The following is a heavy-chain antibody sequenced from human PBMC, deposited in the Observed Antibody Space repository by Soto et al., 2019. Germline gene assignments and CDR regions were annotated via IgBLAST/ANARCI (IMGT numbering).Heavy chain of an antibody. CDR2: IYHSGST. V-gene: IGHV4-30-2*01. D-gene: IGHD1-26*01. Sequence: SETLSLTCAVSGGSISSGGYSWSWIRQPPGKGLEWIGHIYHSGSTYYNPSLKSRVTISVDRSKNQFSLKLSSVTAADTAVYYCTRGLFSGSSYSGSWYYFDSWGQGTMVTVSS. CDR1: GGSISSGGYS. CDR3: TRGLFSGSSYSGSWYYFDS. J-gene: IGHJ4*02.